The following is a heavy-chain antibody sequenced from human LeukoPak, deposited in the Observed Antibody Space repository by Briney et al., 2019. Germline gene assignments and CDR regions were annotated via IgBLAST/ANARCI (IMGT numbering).Heavy chain of an antibody. CDR2: IYSGGST. D-gene: IGHD3/OR15-3a*01. CDR3: ARGGVRSDCYFDY. J-gene: IGHJ4*02. V-gene: IGHV3-53*01. Sequence: GGSLRLSCAASGFTFSTYAMSWVRQAPGKGLEWVSVIYSGGSTYYADSVKGRFTISRDNSKNTMYLQMNSLRAEDTAVYYCARGGVRSDCYFDYWGQGTLVTVSS. CDR1: GFTFSTYA.